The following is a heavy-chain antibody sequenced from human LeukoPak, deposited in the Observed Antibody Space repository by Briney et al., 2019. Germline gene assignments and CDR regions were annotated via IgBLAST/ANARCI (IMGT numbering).Heavy chain of an antibody. CDR2: IYHSGST. D-gene: IGHD3-22*01. CDR3: ASTIYYYDSSGQPNFDY. J-gene: IGHJ4*02. Sequence: PSETLSLTCTASGYSITSGYYWGWIRQPPDKGLEWIGSIYHSGSTYYNPSLKSRVTISVDTSKNQFSLKLSSVTAADTAIYYCASTIYYYDSSGQPNFDYWGQGTLVTVSS. V-gene: IGHV4-38-2*02. CDR1: GYSITSGYY.